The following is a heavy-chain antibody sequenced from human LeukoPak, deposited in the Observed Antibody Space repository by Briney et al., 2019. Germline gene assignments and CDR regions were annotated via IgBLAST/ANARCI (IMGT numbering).Heavy chain of an antibody. J-gene: IGHJ6*03. CDR1: GGSISSGSYY. V-gene: IGHV4-61*02. Sequence: SETLSLTCTVSGGSISSGSYYWSWIRQPAGKGLEWIGRIYTSGSTNYNPSLKSRVTISVDTSKNQFSLKLSSVTAADTAVYYCARDGYNYDYYYYYMDVWGKGTTVTVSS. CDR3: ARDGYNYDYYYYYMDV. D-gene: IGHD5-24*01. CDR2: IYTSGST.